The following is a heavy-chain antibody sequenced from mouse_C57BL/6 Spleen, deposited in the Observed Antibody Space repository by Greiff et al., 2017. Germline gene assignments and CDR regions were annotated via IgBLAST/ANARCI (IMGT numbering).Heavy chain of an antibody. CDR2: IYPGDGGT. CDR3: AREDYYVYDRAGFAY. Sequence: QVQLKESGPELVKPGASVKISCKASGYAFSSSWMNWVKQRPGKGLEWIGRIYPGDGGTNYNGKFKGKATMTADKSSSTAYMQLSSLTSEDSAVYFCAREDYYVYDRAGFAYWGQGTLVTVSA. V-gene: IGHV1-82*01. CDR1: GYAFSSSW. D-gene: IGHD2-2*01. J-gene: IGHJ3*01.